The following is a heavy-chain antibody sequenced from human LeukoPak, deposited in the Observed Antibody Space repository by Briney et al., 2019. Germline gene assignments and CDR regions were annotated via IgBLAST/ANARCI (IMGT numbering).Heavy chain of an antibody. V-gene: IGHV3-23*01. CDR1: GFIFRRYA. J-gene: IGHJ3*01. Sequence: GGSLRLSCTRSGFIFRRYAMVWVRQAPGKGLEWVSAMRGDGGDIRYTDSVKGRFTISRDSSRNTLYLQMNSLRAEDTAVYYCANDPNGDYIGAFDFWGQGTMVTVS. CDR3: ANDPNGDYIGAFDF. D-gene: IGHD4-17*01. CDR2: MRGDGGDI.